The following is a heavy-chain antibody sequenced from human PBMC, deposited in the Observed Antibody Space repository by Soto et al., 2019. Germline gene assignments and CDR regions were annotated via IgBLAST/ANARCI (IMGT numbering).Heavy chain of an antibody. CDR1: GYTFTHYY. J-gene: IGHJ4*02. CDR2: INPSGGST. V-gene: IGHV1-46*01. D-gene: IGHD2-8*01. CDR3: ARPPFPGCINGVCYPCDH. Sequence: QVQLVQSGAEVKKPGASVKVSCKASGYTFTHYYMHWVRQAPGQGLEWMGMINPSGGSTSYAQNFQDRLTMTRDTSTSPVYMELSSLRSEDTAVYYCARPPFPGCINGVCYPCDHWGQGTLVTVSS.